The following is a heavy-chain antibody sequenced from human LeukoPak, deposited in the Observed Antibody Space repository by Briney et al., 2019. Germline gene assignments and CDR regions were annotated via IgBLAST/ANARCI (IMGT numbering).Heavy chain of an antibody. CDR1: GFTFSSYG. CDR2: IWYDGSNK. D-gene: IGHD1-20*01. Sequence: HPGGSLRLSCAASGFTFSSYGMHWVRQAPGKGLEWVAVIWYDGSNKYYADSVKGRFTISRDNSKNTMYLQMNSLRAEDTAVYYCARGEITGTTHRLLDYWGQGTLVTVSS. J-gene: IGHJ4*02. CDR3: ARGEITGTTHRLLDY. V-gene: IGHV3-33*01.